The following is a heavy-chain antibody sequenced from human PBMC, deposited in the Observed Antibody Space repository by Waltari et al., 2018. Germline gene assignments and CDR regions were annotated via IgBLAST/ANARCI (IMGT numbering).Heavy chain of an antibody. CDR3: ARETDIAARQNWFDP. Sequence: QVQLQESGPGLVKPSETLSLTCTVSGGSISSYYWGWIRQPPGKGLEGIGYIYYSGSTNYNPSLKSRVTISVDTSKNQFSLKLSSVTAADTAVYYCARETDIAARQNWFDPWGQGTLVTVSS. CDR2: IYYSGST. J-gene: IGHJ5*02. V-gene: IGHV4-59*01. CDR1: GGSISSYY. D-gene: IGHD6-6*01.